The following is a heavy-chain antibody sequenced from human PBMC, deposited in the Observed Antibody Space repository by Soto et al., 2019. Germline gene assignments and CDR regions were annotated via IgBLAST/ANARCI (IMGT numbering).Heavy chain of an antibody. CDR1: GYSFTSYW. CDR3: ARLQVGSFPLVDY. V-gene: IGHV5-10-1*01. J-gene: IGHJ4*02. D-gene: IGHD1-26*01. CDR2: IDPSDSYI. Sequence: PGESLKISCKGSGYSFTSYWIGWVRQMPGKGLEWMGRIDPSDSYINYSPSFQGHVTISADKSISTAYLQWSSLKASDTAVYYCARLQVGSFPLVDYWGQGTLVTVSS.